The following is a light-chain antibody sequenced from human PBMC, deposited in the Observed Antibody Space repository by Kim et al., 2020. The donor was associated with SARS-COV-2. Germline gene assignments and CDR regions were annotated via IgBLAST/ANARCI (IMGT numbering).Light chain of an antibody. Sequence: SYELTQPPSVSVSPGQTASITCSGSKLGDNYAYWYQKKPGQSPVLVIYQHTKRPSGISQRFSGSSSGNTATLTINRAQTMDEADYYCQAWDSSTAVFGGGTQLTVL. J-gene: IGLJ3*02. V-gene: IGLV3-1*01. CDR2: QHT. CDR1: KLGDNY. CDR3: QAWDSSTAV.